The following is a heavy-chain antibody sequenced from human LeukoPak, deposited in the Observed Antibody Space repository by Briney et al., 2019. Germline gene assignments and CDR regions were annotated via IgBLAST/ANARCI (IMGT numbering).Heavy chain of an antibody. CDR1: GFTFSSYA. J-gene: IGHJ4*02. V-gene: IGHV3-23*01. Sequence: PGGSLRLSCAASGFTFSSYAMSWVRQAPGKGPEWVSAIGGSGGSTYYADSVKGRFTISRDNSKNTLYLQMNSLRAEDTAVYYCAKDIVVVPAAITFDYWGQGTLVTVSS. D-gene: IGHD2-2*01. CDR2: IGGSGGST. CDR3: AKDIVVVPAAITFDY.